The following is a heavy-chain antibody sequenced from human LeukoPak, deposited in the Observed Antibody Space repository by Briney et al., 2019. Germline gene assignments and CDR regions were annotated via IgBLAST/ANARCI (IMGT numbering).Heavy chain of an antibody. CDR3: GCEVAGPFDY. CDR1: GFTFSSYA. D-gene: IGHD6-19*01. Sequence: GGSLRLSCAASGFTFSSYAMHWVRQAPGKGLEWVAVISYDGCNKYYADSVKGRFTISRDNSKNTLYVQMNSLRAEDTAVYYCGCEVAGPFDYWGQGTLVTVSS. CDR2: ISYDGCNK. V-gene: IGHV3-30*04. J-gene: IGHJ4*02.